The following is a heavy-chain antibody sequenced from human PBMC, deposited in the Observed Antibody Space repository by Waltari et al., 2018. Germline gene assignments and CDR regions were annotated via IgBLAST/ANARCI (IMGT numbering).Heavy chain of an antibody. J-gene: IGHJ5*02. CDR1: GGSISSINYN. V-gene: IGHV4-39*01. D-gene: IGHD1-26*01. CDR3: ARTYSGDYELWFDP. Sequence: QLQLQESGPGLVKSSETLSLTCDVSGGSISSINYNWGWLRQTPGKGLEWIASIYYSGNTYYNPSLKRLVTISGDTSKNQFSLRLSSVTAADTAVYYCARTYSGDYELWFDPWGQGTLVTVSS. CDR2: IYYSGNT.